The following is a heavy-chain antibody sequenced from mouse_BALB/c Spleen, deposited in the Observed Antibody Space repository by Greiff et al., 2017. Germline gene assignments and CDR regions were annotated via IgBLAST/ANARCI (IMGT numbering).Heavy chain of an antibody. D-gene: IGHD2-2*01. CDR2: INPSNGRT. CDR1: GYTFTSYW. J-gene: IGHJ4*01. CDR3: ARRVYYGYVGAMDY. Sequence: QVQLQQPGAELVKPGASVKLSCKASGYTFTSYWMHWVKQRPGQGLEWIGEINPSNGRTNYNEKFKSKATLTVDKSSSTAYMQLSSLTSEDSAVYYCARRVYYGYVGAMDYWGQGTSVTVSS. V-gene: IGHV1S81*02.